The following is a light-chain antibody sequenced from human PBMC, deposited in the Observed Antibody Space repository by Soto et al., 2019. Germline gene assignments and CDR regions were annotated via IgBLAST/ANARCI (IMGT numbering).Light chain of an antibody. CDR2: DAS. CDR1: QSIGRW. CDR3: QEYDGFSRT. V-gene: IGKV1-5*01. Sequence: IKFPQAPCPFSSSARDRVTPTRRASQSIGRWLAWYQQKPGRPPRLLIYDASTLESGVPSRFSGRGSGTGFSLTINNLQTDDFAIYCCQEYDGFSRTFGEGTIVDI. J-gene: IGKJ1*01.